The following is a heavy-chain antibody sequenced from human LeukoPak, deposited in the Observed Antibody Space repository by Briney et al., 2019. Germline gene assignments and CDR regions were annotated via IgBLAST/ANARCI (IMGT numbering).Heavy chain of an antibody. CDR3: ARARYYDFWSGYYTGYDAFDI. Sequence: PSQTLSLTCTVSGGSISSGSYYWSWIRQPAGKGLEWIGRIYTSGSTNYNPSLKSRVTISVDMSKNQFSLKLSSVTAADTAVYYCARARYYDFWSGYYTGYDAFDIWGQGTMVTVSS. J-gene: IGHJ3*02. CDR1: GGSISSGSYY. V-gene: IGHV4-61*02. CDR2: IYTSGST. D-gene: IGHD3-3*01.